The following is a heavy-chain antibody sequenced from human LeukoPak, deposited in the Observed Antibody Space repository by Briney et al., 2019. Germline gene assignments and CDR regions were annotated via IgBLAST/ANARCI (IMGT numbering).Heavy chain of an antibody. Sequence: SETLSLTCAVSGFSISSGYYWGWIRQPPGKGLEWIGNVFHSGTTYYNPSLKSRVTISVDTSKNQFSLKLTSVTAADTAVYYCAGITYDSSDYWGQGSLVTVSP. CDR2: VFHSGTT. CDR1: GFSISSGYY. J-gene: IGHJ4*02. CDR3: AGITYDSSDY. V-gene: IGHV4-38-2*01. D-gene: IGHD3-22*01.